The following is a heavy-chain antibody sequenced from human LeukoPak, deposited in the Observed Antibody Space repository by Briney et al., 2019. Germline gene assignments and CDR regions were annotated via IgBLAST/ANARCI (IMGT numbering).Heavy chain of an antibody. D-gene: IGHD1-26*01. Sequence: PSETLSLTCAVYGGSFSGYYWSWIRQPPGKGLEWIGEINHSGSTNYNPSLKSRVTISIDTSKNQFSLKLSSVTAADTAVYYCARGDGALDWGQGTLVTVSS. V-gene: IGHV4-34*01. CDR2: INHSGST. CDR3: ARGDGALD. CDR1: GGSFSGYY. J-gene: IGHJ4*02.